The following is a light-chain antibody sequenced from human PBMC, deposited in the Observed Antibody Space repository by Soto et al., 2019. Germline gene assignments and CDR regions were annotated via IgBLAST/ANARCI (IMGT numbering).Light chain of an antibody. V-gene: IGKV1-33*01. J-gene: IGKJ4*01. CDR2: DAS. CDR3: QQYNSMLS. Sequence: DIQMTQSPSSLSASVGDRVTIACQSSHDVSRNLNWFQQQPGEAPKLLIYDASNLERGVPSRFSASGSGTDFPFTISSRRPEDVEAYYCQQYNSMLSFVGGT. CDR1: HDVSRN.